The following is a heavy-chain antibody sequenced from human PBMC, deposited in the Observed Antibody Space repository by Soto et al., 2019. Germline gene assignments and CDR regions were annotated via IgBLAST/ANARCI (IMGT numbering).Heavy chain of an antibody. J-gene: IGHJ4*02. D-gene: IGHD2-8*01. Sequence: SETLSLTCTFSGVSISSFYWSWFRQPPGKGLEWIAYFHYGGSTYYNPSLKSRVTTSIDTSKKQFSLELSSVIAADTAVYYCARGNGALHFDYWGQGTLVTVSS. V-gene: IGHV4-59*13. CDR1: GVSISSFY. CDR3: ARGNGALHFDY. CDR2: FHYGGST.